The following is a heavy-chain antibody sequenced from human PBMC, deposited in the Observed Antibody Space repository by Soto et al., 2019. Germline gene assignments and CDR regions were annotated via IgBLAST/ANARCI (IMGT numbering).Heavy chain of an antibody. CDR1: GFTFSSYA. D-gene: IGHD3-10*01. CDR3: AKAGDLRGSITPHDY. Sequence: EVQLLESGGGLVQPGGSLRLSCAASGFTFSSYAMSWVRQAPGKGLEWVSAISGRGGSTYYADSVKGRFTISRDNSKNTLYLQMNSLRAEDTAVYYCAKAGDLRGSITPHDYGGQGTLVNVSS. J-gene: IGHJ4*02. V-gene: IGHV3-23*01. CDR2: ISGRGGST.